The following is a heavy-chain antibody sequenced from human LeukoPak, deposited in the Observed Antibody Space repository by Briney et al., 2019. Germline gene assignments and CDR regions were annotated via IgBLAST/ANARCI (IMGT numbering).Heavy chain of an antibody. CDR1: GGSISSYY. J-gene: IGHJ5*02. V-gene: IGHV4-59*01. Sequence: SETLSLTCTVSGGSISSYYWSWIRQPPGKGLEWIGYIYYSGSTNYNPSLKSRVTISVDASKNQFSLKLSSVTAADTAVYYCARVGGYYDILPGYHREAPWFDPWGQGTLVTVSS. CDR3: ARVGGYYDILPGYHREAPWFDP. D-gene: IGHD3-9*01. CDR2: IYYSGST.